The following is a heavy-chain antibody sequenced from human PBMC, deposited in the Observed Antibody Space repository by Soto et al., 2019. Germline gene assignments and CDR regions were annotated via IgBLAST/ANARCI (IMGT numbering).Heavy chain of an antibody. J-gene: IGHJ6*03. V-gene: IGHV3-74*01. CDR3: ARGWFGPDV. Sequence: EVQLVESGGGLVQPGGSLRLSCAASEFTFSGRSVHWVRQAPGKGLVWVSGIDKVGTDSTYADSVKGRFTSSRDNAKNTVYLRLNSVRVEDTAVYYCARGWFGPDVWGKGTTVTVSS. CDR2: IDKVGTDS. D-gene: IGHD3-10*01. CDR1: EFTFSGRS.